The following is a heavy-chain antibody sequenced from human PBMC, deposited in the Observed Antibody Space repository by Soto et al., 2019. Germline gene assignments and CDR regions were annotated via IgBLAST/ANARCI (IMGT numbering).Heavy chain of an antibody. CDR1: GGSISSGGYY. V-gene: IGHV4-31*03. CDR3: ARAGERQDTAMEGPRMDV. J-gene: IGHJ6*02. CDR2: IYYSGST. D-gene: IGHD5-18*01. Sequence: QVQLQESGPGLVKPSQTLSLTCTVSGGSISSGGYYWSWIRQHPGKGLEWIGYIYYSGSTYYNPSPQSRDTIPVDTSNNKFSLKQSSVTAADTAVYYRARAGERQDTAMEGPRMDVWGPGTTVTVSS.